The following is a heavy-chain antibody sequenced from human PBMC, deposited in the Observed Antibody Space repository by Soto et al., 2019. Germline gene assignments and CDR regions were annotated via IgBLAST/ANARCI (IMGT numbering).Heavy chain of an antibody. CDR1: GFTFDDYA. V-gene: IGHV3-9*01. D-gene: IGHD6-6*01. J-gene: IGHJ4*02. Sequence: EVQLVESGGGLVQPGRSLRLSCAASGFTFDDYAMHWVRQAPGKGLEWVSGISWNSGSIGYADSVKGRFTISRDNAKNSLYLQMSSLRAEDTALYYCAKDTGSSSYWGQGTLVTVSS. CDR3: AKDTGSSSY. CDR2: ISWNSGSI.